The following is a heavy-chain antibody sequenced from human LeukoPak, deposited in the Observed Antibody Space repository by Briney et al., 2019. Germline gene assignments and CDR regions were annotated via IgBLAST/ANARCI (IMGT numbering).Heavy chain of an antibody. V-gene: IGHV4-59*01. Sequence: SETLSLTCTASGGSISSYYWSWIRQPAGKGLEWIGYIYYSGSTNYNPSLKSRVTISVDTSKNQFSLKLSSVTAADTAVYYCARGGSSWLLDYWGQGTLVTVSS. CDR1: GGSISSYY. CDR3: ARGGSSWLLDY. D-gene: IGHD6-13*01. CDR2: IYYSGST. J-gene: IGHJ4*02.